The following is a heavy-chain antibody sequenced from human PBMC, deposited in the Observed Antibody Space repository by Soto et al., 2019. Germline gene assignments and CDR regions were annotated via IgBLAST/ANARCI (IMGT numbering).Heavy chain of an antibody. CDR3: ARCGRDSYYSSGYYY. CDR2: IYHSGST. CDR1: GYSISSGYY. D-gene: IGHD3-22*01. V-gene: IGHV4-38-2*01. J-gene: IGHJ4*02. Sequence: SETLSLTCAVSGYSISSGYYWGWIRQPPGKGLEWIGSIYHSGSTYYNPSLKSRVTISVDTSKNQFSLKLSSVTAADTAVYYCARCGRDSYYSSGYYYWGQGTLVTVSS.